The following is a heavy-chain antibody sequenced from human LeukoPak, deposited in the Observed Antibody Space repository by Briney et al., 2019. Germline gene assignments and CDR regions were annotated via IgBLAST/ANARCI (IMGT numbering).Heavy chain of an antibody. D-gene: IGHD2/OR15-2a*01. V-gene: IGHV3-43*02. CDR3: ATWAFYHNLDV. CDR1: GFNIGPYA. Sequence: GGSLRLSCAASGFNIGPYAMYWVRQGPGRGLEWVSVIKADGSGTFYSDSVRGRFTTSRDNSKNSLYLQMSSLTSDDTALYYCATWAFYHNLDVWGQGTTVGVSS. J-gene: IGHJ6*02. CDR2: IKADGSGT.